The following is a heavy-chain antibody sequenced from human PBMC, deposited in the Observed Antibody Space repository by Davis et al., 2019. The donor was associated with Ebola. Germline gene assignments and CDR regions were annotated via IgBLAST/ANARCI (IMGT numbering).Heavy chain of an antibody. CDR1: GFTFSSHW. J-gene: IGHJ4*02. CDR3: ARDNSNTHWPYYFDY. D-gene: IGHD2/OR15-2a*01. Sequence: GGSLRLSCAASGFTFSSHWMNWVRQAPGKGLEWVANIKQDGSEKYYVDSVKGRFTISRDNAKNSLYLQMNSPRVEDTAVYYCARDNSNTHWPYYFDYWGQGTLVTVSS. CDR2: IKQDGSEK. V-gene: IGHV3-7*01.